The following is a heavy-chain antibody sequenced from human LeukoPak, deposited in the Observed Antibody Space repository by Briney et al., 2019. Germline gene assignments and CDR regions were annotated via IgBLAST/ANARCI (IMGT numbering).Heavy chain of an antibody. Sequence: GGSLRLSCAASGFTFSDYYMSWIRQAPGKGLEWVSYISSSGSTIYYTDSVKGRFTISGDNAKNPLYLQMNSLRAEDTAVYYCARDYDFWSGYFGNWFDPWGQGTLVTVSS. V-gene: IGHV3-11*01. CDR1: GFTFSDYY. CDR2: ISSSGSTI. D-gene: IGHD3-3*01. J-gene: IGHJ5*02. CDR3: ARDYDFWSGYFGNWFDP.